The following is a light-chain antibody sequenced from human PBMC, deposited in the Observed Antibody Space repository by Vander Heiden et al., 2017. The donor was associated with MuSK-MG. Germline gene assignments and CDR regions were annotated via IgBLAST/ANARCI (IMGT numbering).Light chain of an antibody. CDR2: EVS. J-gene: IGLJ2*01. Sequence: QSALTQPASVSGSPGQSITISCIGTSSDFGGYHLVSWYQQFPGKAPKLTIYEVSQRPSGVSNRFSGSKSGNTASLTISGLQAEDEADYYGCSYARTITGVLFGGGTKLTVL. V-gene: IGLV2-23*02. CDR3: CSYARTITGVL. CDR1: SSDFGGYHL.